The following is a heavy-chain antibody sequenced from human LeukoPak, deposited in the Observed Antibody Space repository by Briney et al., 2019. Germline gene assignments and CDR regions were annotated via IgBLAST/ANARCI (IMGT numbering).Heavy chain of an antibody. CDR2: INHSGST. CDR3: TRSGGFDP. V-gene: IGHV4-34*01. CDR1: GGSFSGYY. Sequence: SETLSLTCAVYGGSFSGYYWSWIRQPPGKGLEWIGEINHSGSTNYNPSLKSRVTISIDTSKNQFSLKVSSVTAADTAVYYCTRSGGFDPWGQGTLVTVSS. D-gene: IGHD3-10*01. J-gene: IGHJ5*02.